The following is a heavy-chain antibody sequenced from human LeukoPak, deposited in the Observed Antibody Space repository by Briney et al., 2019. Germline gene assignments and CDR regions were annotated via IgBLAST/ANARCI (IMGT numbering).Heavy chain of an antibody. V-gene: IGHV3-23*01. J-gene: IGHJ4*02. D-gene: IGHD3-9*01. CDR1: GFTFSSYA. Sequence: GGTLRLSCAASGFTFSSYAMSWVRQSPGKGLEWVSGISGGSDTTYYAYYADSVKGRFTISRDNSKKTLYLQMNSLRAEDTAVYYCAKFYDILTGYFDYWGQGTLVTVSS. CDR3: AKFYDILTGYFDY. CDR2: ISGGSDTTYYA.